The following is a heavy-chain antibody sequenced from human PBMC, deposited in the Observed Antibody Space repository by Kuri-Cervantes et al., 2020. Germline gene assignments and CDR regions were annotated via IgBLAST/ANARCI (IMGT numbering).Heavy chain of an antibody. V-gene: IGHV3-48*04. D-gene: IGHD3-22*01. J-gene: IGHJ3*02. CDR3: ARDYYDSSGYYFLGPVDDAFDI. Sequence: ETLSLTCAASGFTFSSYGMHWVRQAPGKGLEWVSYISSSGSTIYYADSVKGRFTISRDNAKNSLYLQMNSLRAEDTAVYYCARDYYDSSGYYFLGPVDDAFDIWGQGTMVTVSS. CDR1: GFTFSSYG. CDR2: ISSSGSTI.